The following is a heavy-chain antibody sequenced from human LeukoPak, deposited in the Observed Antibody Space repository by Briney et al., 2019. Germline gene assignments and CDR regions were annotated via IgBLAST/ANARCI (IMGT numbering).Heavy chain of an antibody. CDR3: ARPVTYNDVWNGYPPFDF. D-gene: IGHD3-3*01. Sequence: ASVKVSCKVSGYTLTELSMHWVRQAPGKGLEWMGGFDPEDGETIYAHKFQGRVTITADESTSTAYMELSSLTSEDTAIYYCARPVTYNDVWNGYPPFDFWGQGTLVTVSS. CDR1: GYTLTELS. J-gene: IGHJ4*02. V-gene: IGHV1-24*01. CDR2: FDPEDGET.